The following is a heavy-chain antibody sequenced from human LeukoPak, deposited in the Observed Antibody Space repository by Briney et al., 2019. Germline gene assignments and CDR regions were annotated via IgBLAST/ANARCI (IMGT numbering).Heavy chain of an antibody. V-gene: IGHV4-34*01. CDR3: AREGWAGDLFLYYYYGMDV. J-gene: IGHJ6*02. CDR2: LNYRGST. D-gene: IGHD2-21*01. CDR1: GGSFSGYY. Sequence: SDTLSLTCAVYGGSFSGYYWSWIRHPPAKGLACIVELNYRGSTNYNPSLKSRVTISVDTSKNQYSLKLSSVTAADTAVYYCAREGWAGDLFLYYYYGMDVRGQGTTVTVSS.